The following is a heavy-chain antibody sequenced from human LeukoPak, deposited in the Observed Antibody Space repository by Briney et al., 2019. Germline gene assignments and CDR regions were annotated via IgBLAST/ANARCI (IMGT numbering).Heavy chain of an antibody. V-gene: IGHV4-31*03. CDR2: INYSGNT. CDR3: ARLVWLGELLHSFDY. Sequence: PSETLSLTCTVSGDSISSGTYYWSWVRPHPGKGLEWIGFINYSGNTYYNSSLKTRFVISVDTSKNQFSLKVNSVTAADTALYFCARLVWLGELLHSFDYGGQGTLVTVSS. D-gene: IGHD3-10*01. J-gene: IGHJ4*02. CDR1: GDSISSGTYY.